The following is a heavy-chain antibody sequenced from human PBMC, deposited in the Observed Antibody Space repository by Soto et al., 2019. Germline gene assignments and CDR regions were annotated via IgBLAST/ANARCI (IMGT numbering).Heavy chain of an antibody. Sequence: SETLSLTCPVSGGSISSGGYYWSWIRQHPGKGLEWIGYIYYSGSTYYNPSLKSRVTISVDTSKNQFSLKLSSVTAADTAVYYCARAFEDDILTGYYFDYWGQGTLVTVSS. D-gene: IGHD3-9*01. V-gene: IGHV4-31*03. CDR1: GGSISSGGYY. CDR3: ARAFEDDILTGYYFDY. CDR2: IYYSGST. J-gene: IGHJ4*02.